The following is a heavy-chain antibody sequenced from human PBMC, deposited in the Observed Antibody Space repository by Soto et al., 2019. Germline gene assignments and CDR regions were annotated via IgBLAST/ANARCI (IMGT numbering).Heavy chain of an antibody. CDR1: GFTFRSYE. D-gene: IGHD1-26*01. J-gene: IGHJ6*02. CDR3: ARALNFGRRNGMDV. CDR2: ISSSGGVT. Sequence: EVQLVESGGGLVQPGGSLRLSCAASGFTFRSYEMNWVRQAPGKGLEWVSYISSSGGVTYYADSVKGRFTISRDNAKNSLSLQMNSLSAEDTAVYYCARALNFGRRNGMDVLGHGTTVTVSS. V-gene: IGHV3-48*03.